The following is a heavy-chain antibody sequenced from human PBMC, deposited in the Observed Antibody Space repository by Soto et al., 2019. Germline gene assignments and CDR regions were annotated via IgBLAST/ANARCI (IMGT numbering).Heavy chain of an antibody. CDR3: AKLHFDWILRDNWFDP. D-gene: IGHD3-9*01. V-gene: IGHV3-23*01. J-gene: IGHJ5*02. Sequence: EVQLLESGGGLVQPGGSLRLSCAASGFTFSSYAMSWVRQAPGKGLEWVSAISGSGGSTYYADSVKGRFTISRDNSKNTLYLQMNSLRAEDTAVYYCAKLHFDWILRDNWFDPWGQGTLVTVSS. CDR1: GFTFSSYA. CDR2: ISGSGGST.